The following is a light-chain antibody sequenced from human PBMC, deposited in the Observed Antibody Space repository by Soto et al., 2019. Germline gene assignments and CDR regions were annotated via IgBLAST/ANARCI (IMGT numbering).Light chain of an antibody. J-gene: IGLJ3*02. Sequence: QTVVTQDPSFSVSPGGTVTLTCGLSSGAVSTCFYPSWYQQTPGQAPRALIYSTNTRSSGVPDRFSGSILGNKAALTITGAQADDESDYYCVLYMGGGIWVFGGGTKLTVL. V-gene: IGLV8-61*01. CDR1: SGAVSTCFY. CDR3: VLYMGGGIWV. CDR2: STN.